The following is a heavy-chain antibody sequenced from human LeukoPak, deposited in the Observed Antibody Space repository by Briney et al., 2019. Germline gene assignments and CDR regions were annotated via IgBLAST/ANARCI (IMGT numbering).Heavy chain of an antibody. CDR3: ARRFIVGAPRNAFDI. J-gene: IGHJ3*02. CDR2: ISAYNGNT. V-gene: IGHV1-18*01. D-gene: IGHD1-26*01. Sequence: ASVKVSRKASGYTFTSYGISWVRQAPGQGLEWMGWISAYNGNTNYAQKLQGRVTMTTDTSTSTAYMELRSLRSDDTAVYYCARRFIVGAPRNAFDIWGQGTMVTVSS. CDR1: GYTFTSYG.